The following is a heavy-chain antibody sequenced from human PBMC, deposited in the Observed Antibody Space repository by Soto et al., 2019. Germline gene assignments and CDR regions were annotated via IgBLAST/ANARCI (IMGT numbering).Heavy chain of an antibody. CDR1: GGSISSYY. V-gene: IGHV4-59*01. J-gene: IGHJ4*02. D-gene: IGHD3-16*02. CDR2: IYYSGST. Sequence: SETLSLTCPVSGGSISSYYLSWIRQPPGKGLEWIGYIYYSGSTNYNPSLKSRVTISVDTSKNQFSLKLSSVTAADTAVYYCARGGYHYYFDYWGQGTLVTVSS. CDR3: ARGGYHYYFDY.